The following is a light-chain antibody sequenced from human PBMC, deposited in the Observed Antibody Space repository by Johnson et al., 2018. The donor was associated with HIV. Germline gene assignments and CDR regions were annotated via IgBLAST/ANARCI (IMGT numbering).Light chain of an antibody. CDR1: SSNVGSSF. CDR2: DNN. V-gene: IGLV1-51*01. J-gene: IGLJ1*01. CDR3: ATWDSSLSGGV. Sequence: QSVLTQPPSVSAAPGQTVTISCSGSSSNVGSSFVSWYRQVPGTAPKLLIYDNNKRPSGIPGRFSGSKSGPSATLGITGLQTGDEADYYCATWDSSLSGGVFGTGTKVTVL.